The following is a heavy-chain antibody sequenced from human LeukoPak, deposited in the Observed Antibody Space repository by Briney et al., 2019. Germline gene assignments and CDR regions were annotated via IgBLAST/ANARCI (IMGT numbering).Heavy chain of an antibody. Sequence: GGSLRLSCAASGFTFSSYSMNWVRQAPGKGLEWVSSISSSSSYIYYADPVKGRLTISRDNAKNSLYLQMNSLRAEDTAVYYCARSGGSSWLPYYYYDMDVWGQGTTVTVSS. CDR1: GFTFSSYS. D-gene: IGHD6-13*01. J-gene: IGHJ6*02. CDR2: ISSSSSYI. CDR3: ARSGGSSWLPYYYYDMDV. V-gene: IGHV3-21*01.